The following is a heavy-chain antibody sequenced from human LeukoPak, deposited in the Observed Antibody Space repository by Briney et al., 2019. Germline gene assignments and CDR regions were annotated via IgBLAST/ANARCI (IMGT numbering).Heavy chain of an antibody. CDR1: GYSISSSSNW. CDR2: IYHTGST. CDR3: ARTQGYCSSTSCYPFDY. V-gene: IGHV4-28*01. D-gene: IGHD2-2*01. Sequence: SETLSLTCAVSGYSISSSSNWWGWIRQPPGKGLEWIGYIYHTGSTYYNPSLKSRVSMSVDTSKNQISLKLSSVTAVDTAVYYCARTQGYCSSTSCYPFDYWGQGTLVTVSS. J-gene: IGHJ4*02.